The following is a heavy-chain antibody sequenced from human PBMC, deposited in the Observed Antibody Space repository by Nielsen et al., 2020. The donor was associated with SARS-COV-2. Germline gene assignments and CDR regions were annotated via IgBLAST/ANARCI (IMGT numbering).Heavy chain of an antibody. Sequence: ASVKVSCKASGYTFTSYYMHWVRQAPGQGLEWMGWINPNSGGTNYAQKFQGWVTMTRDTSISTAYMELSRLRSDDTAVYYCARGGRIAAAGPSFDYWGQGTLVTVSS. J-gene: IGHJ4*02. CDR1: GYTFTSYY. CDR2: INPNSGGT. CDR3: ARGGRIAAAGPSFDY. D-gene: IGHD6-13*01. V-gene: IGHV1-2*04.